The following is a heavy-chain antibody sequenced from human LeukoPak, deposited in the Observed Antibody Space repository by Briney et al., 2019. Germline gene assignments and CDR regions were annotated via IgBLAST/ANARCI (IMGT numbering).Heavy chain of an antibody. J-gene: IGHJ4*02. CDR1: GFTFSDYY. CDR3: AGVGYQLPQYYFDY. V-gene: IGHV3-11*01. Sequence: PGGSLRLSCAASGFTFSDYYMSWIRQAPGKGLEWVSYISSSGSTIYYADSVKGRFTISRDNAKNSLYLQMNSLRAEDTAVYYCAGVGYQLPQYYFDYWGQGTLVTVSS. D-gene: IGHD2-2*01. CDR2: ISSSGSTI.